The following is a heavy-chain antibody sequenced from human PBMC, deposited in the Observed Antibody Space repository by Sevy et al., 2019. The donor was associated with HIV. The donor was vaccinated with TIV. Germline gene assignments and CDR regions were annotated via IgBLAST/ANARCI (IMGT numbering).Heavy chain of an antibody. CDR1: GFRFSSYG. V-gene: IGHV3-33*01. CDR2: PWFDGSNE. Sequence: GGSLILSCAASGFRFSSYGMHWVRRAPGKGLEWLAEPWFDGSNEDYADSVKGRFTISRDIAKNTLYLQMNSLRAEDTAVYYCARDLEFYGYREYGPAFNPDYWGRGTLVTVSS. J-gene: IGHJ4*02. D-gene: IGHD5-12*01. CDR3: ARDLEFYGYREYGPAFNPDY.